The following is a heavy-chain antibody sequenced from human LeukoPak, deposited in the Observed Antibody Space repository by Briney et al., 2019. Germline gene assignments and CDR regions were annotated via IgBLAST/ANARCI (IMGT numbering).Heavy chain of an antibody. CDR3: VRDDDRPDNGLDY. D-gene: IGHD3-22*01. CDR2: LNGDNT. J-gene: IGHJ4*02. CDR1: GFTFSNFA. Sequence: GGSLRLSCAASGFTFSNFAMSWIRQAPGKGLEWVSALNGDNTYYADSVKGRFTVSRDNSKNTLYLQMNSLTAEDTAVYYCVRDDDRPDNGLDYWGQGTLVTVSS. V-gene: IGHV3-23*01.